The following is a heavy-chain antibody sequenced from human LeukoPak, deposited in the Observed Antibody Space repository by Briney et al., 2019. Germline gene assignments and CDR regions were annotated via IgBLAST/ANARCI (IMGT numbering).Heavy chain of an antibody. J-gene: IGHJ5*01. Sequence: KPSETLSLTCTVSGGSIGSYYWSWIRQPPGKGLEWIGYIYYSGNTMYNPSLKSRVTISVDTSKNQFSLKLSSVTAADTAVYYCATRSTGVAATFDSWGQGALVTVSS. CDR2: IYYSGNT. CDR1: GGSIGSYY. V-gene: IGHV4-59*03. CDR3: ATRSTGVAATFDS. D-gene: IGHD2-15*01.